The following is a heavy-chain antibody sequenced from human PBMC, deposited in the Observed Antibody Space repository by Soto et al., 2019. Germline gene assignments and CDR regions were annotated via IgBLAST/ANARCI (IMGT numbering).Heavy chain of an antibody. Sequence: EVQLVESGGGLVKPGGSLRLSCAASGFTFSSYSMNWVRQAPGKGLEWVSSISSSSSYIYYADSVKGRFTISSDNAKNSLYLQMNSLRAEDTAVYYCARGARIVVVPAAMDPYYYYYMDVWGKGTTVTVSS. J-gene: IGHJ6*03. CDR2: ISSSSSYI. V-gene: IGHV3-21*01. D-gene: IGHD2-2*01. CDR1: GFTFSSYS. CDR3: ARGARIVVVPAAMDPYYYYYMDV.